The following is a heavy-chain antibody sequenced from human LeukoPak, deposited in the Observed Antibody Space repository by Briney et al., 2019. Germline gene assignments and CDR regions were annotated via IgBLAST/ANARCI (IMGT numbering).Heavy chain of an antibody. Sequence: GGSLRLSCAASGFSFSSFDMSWVRQAPGKGLEWVSYTSSSSSTIYYADSVKSRFTISRDNAKNSLYLQMNSLRAEDTAVYYCARLRYYGMDVWGQGTTVTVSS. CDR2: TSSSSSTI. CDR3: ARLRYYGMDV. CDR1: GFSFSSFD. J-gene: IGHJ6*02. V-gene: IGHV3-48*04.